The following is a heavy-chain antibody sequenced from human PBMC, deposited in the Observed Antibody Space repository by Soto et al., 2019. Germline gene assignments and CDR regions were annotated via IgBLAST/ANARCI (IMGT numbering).Heavy chain of an antibody. V-gene: IGHV3-23*01. CDR1: GFTFSSYA. CDR3: AKELPYYDILTGFDY. J-gene: IGHJ4*02. CDR2: ISGSGGST. D-gene: IGHD3-9*01. Sequence: EVQLLESGGGLVQPGGSLRLSCAASGFTFSSYAMSWVRQAPGKGLEWVSAISGSGGSTYYADSVKGRFTISRDNSKNPRDLQMNSLRAEDTAVYYCAKELPYYDILTGFDYWGQGTLVTVSS.